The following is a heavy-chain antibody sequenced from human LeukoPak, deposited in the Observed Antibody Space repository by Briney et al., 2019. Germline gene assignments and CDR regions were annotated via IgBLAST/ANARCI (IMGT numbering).Heavy chain of an antibody. CDR3: AKDHQSEVITIFGVVIMAYYFDY. Sequence: GSLRLSCAASGFTFSSYAMSWVRQAPGKGLEWVSAISGSGGSTYYADSVKGRFTISRDNSKTTLYLQMNSLRAEDTAVYYCAKDHQSEVITIFGVVIMAYYFDYWGQGTLVTVSS. CDR2: ISGSGGST. J-gene: IGHJ4*02. D-gene: IGHD3-3*01. V-gene: IGHV3-23*01. CDR1: GFTFSSYA.